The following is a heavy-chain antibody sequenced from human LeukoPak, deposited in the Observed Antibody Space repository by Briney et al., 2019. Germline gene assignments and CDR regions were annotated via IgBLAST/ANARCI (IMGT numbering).Heavy chain of an antibody. CDR2: ISYDGSNK. CDR1: GFTFSSYT. J-gene: IGHJ6*02. CDR3: AKPGSPHTYYYYYGMDV. Sequence: PGGSLRLSCAASGFTFSSYTMNWVRQPPGKGLEWVAVISYDGSNKYYADSVKGRFTISRDNSKNTLYLQMNSLRAEDTAVYYCAKPGSPHTYYYYYGMDVWGQGTTVTVSS. V-gene: IGHV3-30*18. D-gene: IGHD1-26*01.